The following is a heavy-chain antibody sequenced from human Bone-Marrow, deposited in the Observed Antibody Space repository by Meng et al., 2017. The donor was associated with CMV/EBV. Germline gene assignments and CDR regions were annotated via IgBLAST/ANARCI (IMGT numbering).Heavy chain of an antibody. CDR2: IKQDGSEK. V-gene: IGHV3-7*01. Sequence: GESLKISCAASGFTFSSYSMSWVRQAPGKGLEWVANIKQDGSEKYYVDSVKGRFTISRDNSKNTLYLQMNSLRAEDTAVYYCAKDPRLVGYCSSTSCYTDPKGGMDVCGQGTTVTVSS. CDR3: AKDPRLVGYCSSTSCYTDPKGGMDV. D-gene: IGHD2-2*02. J-gene: IGHJ6*02. CDR1: GFTFSSYS.